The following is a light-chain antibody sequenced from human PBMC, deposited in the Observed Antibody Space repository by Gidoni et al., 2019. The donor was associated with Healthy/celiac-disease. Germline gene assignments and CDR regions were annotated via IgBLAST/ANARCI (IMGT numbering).Light chain of an antibody. CDR1: QSLLHSNGYNY. Sequence: DLVMTQSPLSLPVTPGEPASISCRSSQSLLHSNGYNYLDWYLQKPGQSPQLLIYLGSNRASGVPDRFSGSGSGTDFTLKISRVEAEDVGVYYCMQALQRFTFXPXTKVDIK. CDR3: MQALQRFT. J-gene: IGKJ3*01. V-gene: IGKV2-28*01. CDR2: LGS.